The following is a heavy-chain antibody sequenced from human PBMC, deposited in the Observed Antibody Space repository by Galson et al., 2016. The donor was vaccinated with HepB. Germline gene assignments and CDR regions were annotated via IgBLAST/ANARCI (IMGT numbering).Heavy chain of an antibody. V-gene: IGHV3-23*01. J-gene: IGHJ6*02. CDR2: ISDSGDSP. Sequence: SLRLSCAASGFTFRNYAMSWVRQAPGKGLEWVSSISDSGDSPYYADSVKGGFTISRDNANNTRSLQMKSLSAEDTAVNYCAKDRKGLRFGGWDVWGQGTTVTVSS. D-gene: IGHD5-12*01. CDR3: AKDRKGLRFGGWDV. CDR1: GFTFRNYA.